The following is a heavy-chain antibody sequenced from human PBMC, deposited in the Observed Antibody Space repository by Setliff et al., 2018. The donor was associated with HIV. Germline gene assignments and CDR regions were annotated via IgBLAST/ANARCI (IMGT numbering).Heavy chain of an antibody. Sequence: PSETLSLTCTVSGGSINTYYWSWIRQPAGKGLEWIGRIYTSGSTNYNPSLKSRVTMSVDTSKNQLSLKLRSVTAADTAVYYCARARITMTGGRLEPYAFDRWGQGTKVTVSS. CDR3: ARARITMTGGRLEPYAFDR. V-gene: IGHV4-4*07. D-gene: IGHD3-22*01. CDR2: IYTSGST. J-gene: IGHJ3*01. CDR1: GGSINTYY.